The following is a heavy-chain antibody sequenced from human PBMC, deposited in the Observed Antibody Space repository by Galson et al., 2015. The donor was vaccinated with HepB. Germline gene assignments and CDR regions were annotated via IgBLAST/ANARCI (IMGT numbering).Heavy chain of an antibody. J-gene: IGHJ4*02. Sequence: SVKVSCKASGGTFSSYAISWVRQAPGQGLEWMGGIIPIFGTANYAQKFQGRVTITADESTSTAYMELSSLRSEDTAVYYCASWVDYYGSGSYTFWGQGTLVTVSS. CDR1: GGTFSSYA. CDR2: IIPIFGTA. D-gene: IGHD3-10*01. CDR3: ASWVDYYGSGSYTF. V-gene: IGHV1-69*13.